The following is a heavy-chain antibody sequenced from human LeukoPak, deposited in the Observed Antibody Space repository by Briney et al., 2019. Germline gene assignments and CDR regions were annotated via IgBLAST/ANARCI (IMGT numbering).Heavy chain of an antibody. D-gene: IGHD6-19*01. CDR2: INPSGGST. CDR1: GYTFTGYY. J-gene: IGHJ3*02. Sequence: ASVKVSCKASGYTFTGYYMHWVRQAPGQGLEWMGIINPSGGSTSYAQKFQGRVTMTRDTSTSTVYMELSSLRSEDTAVYYCARGSYSSGWYAEAFDIWGQGTMVTVSS. CDR3: ARGSYSSGWYAEAFDI. V-gene: IGHV1-46*01.